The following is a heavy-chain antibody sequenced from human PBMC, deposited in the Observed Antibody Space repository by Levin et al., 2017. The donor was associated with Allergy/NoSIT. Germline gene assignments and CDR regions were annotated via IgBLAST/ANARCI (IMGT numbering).Heavy chain of an antibody. J-gene: IGHJ5*02. CDR1: GYTFTTYW. D-gene: IGHD4-11*01. CDR2: IDPTSSKT. Sequence: MPGGSLRLSCKGSGYTFTTYWITWVRQMPGKGLEWMGRIDPTSSKTNYSPSFQGHVTISTDKSISTAYLQWSSLKASDTAMYYCARLTDYSNYVWFDRWGQGTLVTVSS. CDR3: ARLTDYSNYVWFDR. V-gene: IGHV5-10-1*01.